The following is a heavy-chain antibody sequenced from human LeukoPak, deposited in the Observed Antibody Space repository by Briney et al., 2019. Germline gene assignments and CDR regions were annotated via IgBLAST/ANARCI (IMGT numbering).Heavy chain of an antibody. J-gene: IGHJ6*02. CDR2: ISSSSGTI. V-gene: IGHV3-48*02. CDR1: GLTFSSYS. CDR3: ARYASPLEGMDV. Sequence: PGGSLRLSCAASGLTFSSYSMNWVRQAPGKGLEWVSYISSSSGTIYYADSVKGRFTISRDNAKNSLYLQMRSLRDEDTAVYYCARYASPLEGMDVWGQGTTVTVSS.